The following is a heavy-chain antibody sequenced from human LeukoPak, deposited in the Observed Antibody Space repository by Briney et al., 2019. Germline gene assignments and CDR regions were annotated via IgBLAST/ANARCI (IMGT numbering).Heavy chain of an antibody. CDR3: AREVVPAATPYYYMDV. CDR2: ISGSGGST. V-gene: IGHV3-23*01. D-gene: IGHD2-2*01. CDR1: GFTFSSYA. J-gene: IGHJ6*03. Sequence: GGSLRLSCAASGFTFSSYAMSWVRQAPGKGLEWVSAISGSGGSTYYADSVKGRFTISRDNSKNTLYLQMNSLRAEDTAVYYCAREVVPAATPYYYMDVWGKGTTVTVSS.